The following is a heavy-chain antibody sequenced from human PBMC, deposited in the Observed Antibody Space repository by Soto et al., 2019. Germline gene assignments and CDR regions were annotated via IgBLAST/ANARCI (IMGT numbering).Heavy chain of an antibody. V-gene: IGHV3-33*01. D-gene: IGHD3-3*01. J-gene: IGHJ4*02. CDR3: ARQGEWYYFDY. Sequence: GGSLRLSCAASGFTFSSYGMHWVRQAPGKGLEWVAVIWYDGSNKYYADSVKGRFTISRDNSKNTLYLQMNSLRAEDTAVYYCARQGEWYYFDYWGQGTLVTVSS. CDR1: GFTFSSYG. CDR2: IWYDGSNK.